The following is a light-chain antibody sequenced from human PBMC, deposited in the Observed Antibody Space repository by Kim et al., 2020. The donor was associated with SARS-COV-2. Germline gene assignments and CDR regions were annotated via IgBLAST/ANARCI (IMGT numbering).Light chain of an antibody. CDR3: SSYTSSSTWV. CDR2: DVS. Sequence: QSALTQPASVSGSPGQSITISCTGSNSDVGNYNYVSWFQQHPGKAPKLMLYDVSKRPSGVSDRFSGSKSGNTASLTTSGLQAEDEAHYYCSSYTSSSTWVFGGGTKLTVL. V-gene: IGLV2-14*01. J-gene: IGLJ3*02. CDR1: NSDVGNYNY.